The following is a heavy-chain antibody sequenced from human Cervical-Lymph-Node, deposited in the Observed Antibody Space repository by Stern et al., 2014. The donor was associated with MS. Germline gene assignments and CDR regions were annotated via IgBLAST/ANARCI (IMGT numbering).Heavy chain of an antibody. J-gene: IGHJ4*02. V-gene: IGHV1-2*04. CDR2: INPNSGGP. CDR1: GYTFTGYY. CDR3: ARGYCSGGSCYLKDY. D-gene: IGHD2-15*01. Sequence: QLVQSGAEVKKPGASVKVSCKASGYTFTGYYMHWVRQAPGQGLEWMGWINPNSGGPNYAQKFQGWVTMTRDTSISTAYMERSRLRSDDTAVYYCARGYCSGGSCYLKDYWGQGTLVTVSS.